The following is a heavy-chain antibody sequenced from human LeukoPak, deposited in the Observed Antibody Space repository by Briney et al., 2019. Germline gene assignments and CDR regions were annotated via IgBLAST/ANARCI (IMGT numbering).Heavy chain of an antibody. V-gene: IGHV3-23*01. D-gene: IGHD5-18*01. CDR2: ISSSGGST. CDR3: TKGTIWLPFDY. Sequence: GGSLRLSCAASGFTFSNYAMSWARQAPGKGLEWVSAISSSGGSTYYADSVKGRFTISRDNSKNTLHLQMNSLRAEDTAVYYCTKGTIWLPFDYWGQGTLVTVSS. J-gene: IGHJ4*02. CDR1: GFTFSNYA.